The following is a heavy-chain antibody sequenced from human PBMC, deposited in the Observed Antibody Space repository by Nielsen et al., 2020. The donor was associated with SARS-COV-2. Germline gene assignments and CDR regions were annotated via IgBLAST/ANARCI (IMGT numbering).Heavy chain of an antibody. Sequence: GESLKISCAASGFTFSSYWMSWVRPAPGKGLEWVANIKQDGSEKYYVDSVKGRFTISRDNAKNSLYLQMNSLRAEDTAVYYCARGGYYDSRSGYWGQGTLVTVSS. CDR2: IKQDGSEK. D-gene: IGHD3-22*01. V-gene: IGHV3-7*01. J-gene: IGHJ4*02. CDR1: GFTFSSYW. CDR3: ARGGYYDSRSGY.